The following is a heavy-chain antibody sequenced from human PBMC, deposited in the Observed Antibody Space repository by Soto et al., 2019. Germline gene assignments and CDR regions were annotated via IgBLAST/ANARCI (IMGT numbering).Heavy chain of an antibody. CDR3: ARWAGDIVLVPAAISAYYYYGMDV. J-gene: IGHJ6*02. V-gene: IGHV1-18*01. Sequence: ASVKVSCKASGYTFTSYGISWVRQAPGQGLEWMGWIGAYNGNTNYAQKLQGRVTMTTDTSTSTAYMELRSLRSDDTAVYYCARWAGDIVLVPAAISAYYYYGMDVWG. D-gene: IGHD2-2*02. CDR1: GYTFTSYG. CDR2: IGAYNGNT.